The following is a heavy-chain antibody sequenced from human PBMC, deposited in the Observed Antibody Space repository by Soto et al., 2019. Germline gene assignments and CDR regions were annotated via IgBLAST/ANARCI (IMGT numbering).Heavy chain of an antibody. CDR2: IYPGDSDT. CDR1: GYSFTSYW. V-gene: IGHV5-51*01. Sequence: GESLKISCKCSGYSFTSYWIGWVRQMPGKGLEWMGIIYPGDSDTRYSPSFQGQVTISADKSISTAYLQWSSLKASDTAMYYCARGSDFWSGYSDYYYGMDVWGQGTTVTVSS. D-gene: IGHD3-3*01. CDR3: ARGSDFWSGYSDYYYGMDV. J-gene: IGHJ6*02.